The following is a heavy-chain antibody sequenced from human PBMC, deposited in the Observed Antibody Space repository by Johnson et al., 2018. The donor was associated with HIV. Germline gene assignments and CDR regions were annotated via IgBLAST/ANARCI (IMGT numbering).Heavy chain of an antibody. CDR2: INWNGGST. CDR3: ARDLRLRPIEQFLVGGAFDI. Sequence: VQLVESGGGVVRPGGSLRLSCAASGFTFDDYGMSWVRQAPGKGLEWVSGINWNGGSTGYADSVQGRFAIPSGHAKNSLYLQMNSLRAEDTALYYCARDLRLRPIEQFLVGGAFDIWGQGTMVTVSS. CDR1: GFTFDDYG. V-gene: IGHV3-20*04. J-gene: IGHJ3*02. D-gene: IGHD3-3*01.